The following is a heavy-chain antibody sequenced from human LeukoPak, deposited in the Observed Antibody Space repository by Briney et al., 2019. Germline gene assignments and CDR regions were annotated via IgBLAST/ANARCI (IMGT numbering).Heavy chain of an antibody. CDR3: ARVGWLTNREPFDY. Sequence: ALVKVSCKASGYTFTSYGISWVRQAPGQGLEWMGWISAYNGNTNYAQKLQGRVTMTTDTSTSTAYMELRSLRSDDTAVYYCARVGWLTNREPFDYWGQGTLVTVSS. V-gene: IGHV1-18*01. CDR1: GYTFTSYG. J-gene: IGHJ4*02. CDR2: ISAYNGNT. D-gene: IGHD1-14*01.